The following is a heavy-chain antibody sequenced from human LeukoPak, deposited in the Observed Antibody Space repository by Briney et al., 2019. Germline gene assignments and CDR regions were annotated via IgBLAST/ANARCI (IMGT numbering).Heavy chain of an antibody. J-gene: IGHJ5*02. Sequence: TGGSLRLSCAASGFTFSSYAMHWVRQAPGKGLEWVAVISYDGSNKYYADSVKGRFTISRDNSKNTLYLQMNSLRAEDTAVYYCARGSGSHGRDWFDPWGQGTLVTVSS. CDR3: ARGSGSHGRDWFDP. CDR2: ISYDGSNK. CDR1: GFTFSSYA. V-gene: IGHV3-30-3*01. D-gene: IGHD1-26*01.